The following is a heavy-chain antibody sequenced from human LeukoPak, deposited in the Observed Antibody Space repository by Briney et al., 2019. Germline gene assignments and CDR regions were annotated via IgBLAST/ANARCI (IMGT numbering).Heavy chain of an antibody. D-gene: IGHD2-2*01. J-gene: IGHJ6*02. Sequence: GASVKVSCKASGYTFTGYYMHWVRQAPGQGLEWMGWINPNSGGTNYAQKFQGRVTMTRDTSISTAYMELSRLRSDDTAVYYCAVLHCSSTSCYPSYYYYYGMDVWGQGTTVTVSS. V-gene: IGHV1-2*02. CDR2: INPNSGGT. CDR1: GYTFTGYY. CDR3: AVLHCSSTSCYPSYYYYYGMDV.